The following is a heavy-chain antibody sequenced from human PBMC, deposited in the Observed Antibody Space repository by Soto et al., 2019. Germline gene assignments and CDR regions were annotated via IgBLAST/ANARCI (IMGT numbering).Heavy chain of an antibody. CDR3: AREYEYSSYQLPDYGMDV. CDR1: GYTFTSYG. J-gene: IGHJ6*02. V-gene: IGHV1-18*01. CDR2: ISAYNGNT. D-gene: IGHD6-6*01. Sequence: ASVKVSCKASGYTFTSYGISWVRQAPGQGLEWMGWISAYNGNTNYAQKLQGRVTMTTDTSTSTAYMGLRSLRSDDTAVYYCAREYEYSSYQLPDYGMDVWGQGTTVTVSS.